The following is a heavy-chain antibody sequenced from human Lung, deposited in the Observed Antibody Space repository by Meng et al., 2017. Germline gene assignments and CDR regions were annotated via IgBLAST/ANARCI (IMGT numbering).Heavy chain of an antibody. CDR2: ISYDGSNQ. CDR3: ARNNYGDYYFDY. CDR1: GFTFSRNA. Sequence: QVRLVESGAGVGQPGRYLRLSCAASGFTFSRNAMHWVRQAPGKGLEWVAAISYDGSNQHYADSVKGRFTISRDNSENTLYLQMNSLRAEDTAVYYCARNNYGDYYFDYWGQGTLVTVSS. J-gene: IGHJ4*02. V-gene: IGHV3-30*01. D-gene: IGHD4-17*01.